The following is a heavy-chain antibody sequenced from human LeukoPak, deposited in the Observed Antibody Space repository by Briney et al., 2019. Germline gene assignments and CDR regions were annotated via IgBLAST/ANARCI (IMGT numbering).Heavy chain of an antibody. CDR1: GFTFSSYG. D-gene: IGHD3-22*01. J-gene: IGHJ4*02. Sequence: GGSLRLSCAASGFTFSSYGMHWVRQAPGKGLEWVAVISYDGSNKYYADSVKGRFTISRDNSKNTLYLQMNSLRAEDTAVYYCAKWSYAAPYDSSGNLDYWGQGTLVTVSS. V-gene: IGHV3-30*18. CDR2: ISYDGSNK. CDR3: AKWSYAAPYDSSGNLDY.